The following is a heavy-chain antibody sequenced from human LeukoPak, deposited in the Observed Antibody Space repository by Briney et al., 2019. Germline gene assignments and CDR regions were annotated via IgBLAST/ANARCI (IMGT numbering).Heavy chain of an antibody. J-gene: IGHJ5*02. Sequence: PSQTLSLTCTVSGGSISSGGYYWSWIRQHPGKGLEWIGYIYYSGSTYYNPSLKSRVTISVDTSKNQYSLKLSSVTAADTAVYYCARGDYYDSRGYYSPWGQGTMVTVSS. CDR2: IYYSGST. V-gene: IGHV4-31*03. CDR3: ARGDYYDSRGYYSP. D-gene: IGHD3-22*01. CDR1: GGSISSGGYY.